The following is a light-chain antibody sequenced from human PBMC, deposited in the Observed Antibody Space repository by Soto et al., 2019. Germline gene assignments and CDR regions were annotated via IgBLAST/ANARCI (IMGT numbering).Light chain of an antibody. V-gene: IGKV4-1*01. CDR3: QQYYRAPRT. CDR1: RSLFYSPHNKSC. CDR2: WAS. Sequence: DIVMTQSPDSLAVSLGERATINCTSGRSLFYSPHNKSCLAWYQQKVGQPPQMLIYWASTRESGVPDRFRGSGSGTDFTLTISSLQAGDVAVYYCQQYYRAPRTFGQGTKVE. J-gene: IGKJ2*01.